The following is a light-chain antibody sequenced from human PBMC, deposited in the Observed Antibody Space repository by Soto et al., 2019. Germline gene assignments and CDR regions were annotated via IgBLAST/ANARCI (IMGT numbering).Light chain of an antibody. CDR1: QSVNSNY. V-gene: IGKV3-20*01. Sequence: EIVLMPSPGTLSLSPGEGATLSCRASQSVNSNYLAWYQQKPGQAPTVLIFATSRRATGVPDRFSGSGSGTDFTLTSSRLEPDDFAVNYCQQYGSSQFTFGPGTKVKIK. CDR3: QQYGSSQFT. J-gene: IGKJ3*01. CDR2: ATS.